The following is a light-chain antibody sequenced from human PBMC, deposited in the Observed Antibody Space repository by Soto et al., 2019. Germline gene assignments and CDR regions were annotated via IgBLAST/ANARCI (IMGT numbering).Light chain of an antibody. V-gene: IGKV3-15*01. CDR1: QSVTTN. Sequence: EVVMTQSPATLSVSPGERATLSCRASQSVTTNMAWYQQKPGQAPRLLIYGAYTRATGIQARFSGSGSGTDFTLTIRSLQPEDFATYYCKQLERYPSTFGGGTKVDIK. J-gene: IGKJ4*01. CDR2: GAY. CDR3: KQLERYPST.